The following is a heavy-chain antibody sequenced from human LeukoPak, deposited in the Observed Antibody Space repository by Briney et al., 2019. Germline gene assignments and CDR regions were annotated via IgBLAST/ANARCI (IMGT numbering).Heavy chain of an antibody. V-gene: IGHV3-23*01. CDR2: ISGSGGST. CDR3: AKGMLTPLDILNVYGMDV. J-gene: IGHJ6*02. D-gene: IGHD3-9*01. CDR1: GFIFRSHA. Sequence: PGGSLRLSCAASGFIFRSHAMHWVRQAPGKGLEWVSAISGSGGSTYYADSVKGRFTISRDNSKNTLYLQMNSLRAEDTAVYYCAKGMLTPLDILNVYGMDVWGQGTTVTVSS.